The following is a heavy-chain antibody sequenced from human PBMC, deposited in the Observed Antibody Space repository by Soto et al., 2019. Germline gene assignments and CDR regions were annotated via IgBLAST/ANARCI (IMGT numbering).Heavy chain of an antibody. Sequence: SETLSLTCTVSGGSISSSSYYWGWIRQHPGKGLEWIGSIYYSGSTYYNPSLKSRVTIYVDTSKNQFSLKLSSVTAADTAVYYCARNGIAAADIDPWGQGTLVTVSS. V-gene: IGHV4-39*01. J-gene: IGHJ5*02. D-gene: IGHD6-13*01. CDR1: GGSISSSSYY. CDR2: IYYSGST. CDR3: ARNGIAAADIDP.